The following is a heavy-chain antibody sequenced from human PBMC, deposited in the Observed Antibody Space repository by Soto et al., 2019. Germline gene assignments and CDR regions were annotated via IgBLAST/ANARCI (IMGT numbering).Heavy chain of an antibody. CDR1: GFTFSSYA. V-gene: IGHV3-23*01. D-gene: IGHD3-3*01. J-gene: IGHJ4*02. Sequence: EVQLLESGGGLVQPGGSLRLSCAASGFTFSSYAMSWVRQAPGKGLEWVSAISGSGGSTYYADSVKGRFTISRDNSKNTLYLQMNSLRAEDTAVYYCAKDLRFGATYYDFWSGYDHYFDYWGQGTLVTVSS. CDR2: ISGSGGST. CDR3: AKDLRFGATYYDFWSGYDHYFDY.